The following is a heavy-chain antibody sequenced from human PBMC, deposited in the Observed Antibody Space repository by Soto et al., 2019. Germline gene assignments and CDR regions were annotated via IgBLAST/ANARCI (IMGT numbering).Heavy chain of an antibody. CDR1: GGSVNSGSYY. Sequence: PSETLSLTCTVSGGSVNSGSYYWTWIRQPPGKGLEYIGYIFYNGRTNSKPSLKSRVTISADSSKNQFSLKLRSVTAADTAVYYCARTRGYCSGANCPRPNFYYYAMDVWGRGTTVTVSS. CDR3: ARTRGYCSGANCPRPNFYYYAMDV. CDR2: IFYNGRT. D-gene: IGHD2-15*01. V-gene: IGHV4-61*01. J-gene: IGHJ6*02.